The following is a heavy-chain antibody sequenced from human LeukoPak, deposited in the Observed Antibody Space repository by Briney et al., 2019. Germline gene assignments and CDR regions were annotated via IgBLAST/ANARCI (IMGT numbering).Heavy chain of an antibody. D-gene: IGHD2-2*01. Sequence: GASVKFSCKASGYTFTSYGISWVRQAPGQGLEWIGWISAYNGNTNYAQKLQGRVTMTTDTSTSTAYMELRSLRSDDTAVYYCARHCSSTSCYLHDAFDIWGQGTMVTVSS. J-gene: IGHJ3*02. CDR2: ISAYNGNT. CDR3: ARHCSSTSCYLHDAFDI. CDR1: GYTFTSYG. V-gene: IGHV1-18*01.